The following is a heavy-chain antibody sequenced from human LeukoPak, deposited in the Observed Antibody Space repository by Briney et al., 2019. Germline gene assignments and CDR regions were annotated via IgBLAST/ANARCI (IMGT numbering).Heavy chain of an antibody. Sequence: GGSLRLSCAASGFTFSSYAMSWVRQAPGKGLEWVSAISGSGGSTYYTDSVKGRFTISRDNSKNTLYLQMNSLRAEDTAVYYCAKPYSSGWYSVVFRPSAIDYWGQGTLVTVSS. J-gene: IGHJ4*02. CDR1: GFTFSSYA. D-gene: IGHD6-19*01. CDR3: AKPYSSGWYSVVFRPSAIDY. V-gene: IGHV3-23*01. CDR2: ISGSGGST.